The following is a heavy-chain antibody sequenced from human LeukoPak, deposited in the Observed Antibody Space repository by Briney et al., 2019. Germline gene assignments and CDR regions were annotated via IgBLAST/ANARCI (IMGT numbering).Heavy chain of an antibody. V-gene: IGHV3-48*03. CDR2: VSRGGETM. J-gene: IGHJ4*02. Sequence: GGSLRLSCAASGFTFSTYEMNWVRQSPGKGLEWVSYVSRGGETMDYADAVRGRFTISRDNAKNSLYLQMNGLRVEDTALYYCTREGSGSGFLDWGQGALVTVSS. CDR1: GFTFSTYE. D-gene: IGHD3-22*01. CDR3: TREGSGSGFLD.